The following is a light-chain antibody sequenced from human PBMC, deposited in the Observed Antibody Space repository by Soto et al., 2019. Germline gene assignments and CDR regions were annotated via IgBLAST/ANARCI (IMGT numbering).Light chain of an antibody. J-gene: IGKJ2*01. CDR3: QQYGSSPYT. CDR2: GAS. CDR1: QSVSSSF. V-gene: IGKV3-20*01. Sequence: EIVLTQSPGILSLSPGERATLSCRASQSVSSSFLAWYQQKPGQSPRLLIYGASSRATGIPDRFSGSGSGTDFTLIISRLEPEDVAVYYCQQYGSSPYTFGQGTKLEIK.